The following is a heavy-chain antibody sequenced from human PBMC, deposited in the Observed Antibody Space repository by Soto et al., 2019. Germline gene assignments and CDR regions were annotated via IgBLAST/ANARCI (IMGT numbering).Heavy chain of an antibody. CDR2: IYHSGST. J-gene: IGHJ3*02. CDR3: ARVGPNTVTTFALVWGDAFDI. CDR1: GGSISSSNW. D-gene: IGHD4-17*01. Sequence: SETLSLTCAVSGGSISSSNWWSWVRQPPGKGLEWIGEIYHSGSTNYNPSLKSRVTISVDKSKNQFSLKLSSVTAADTAVYYCARVGPNTVTTFALVWGDAFDIWGQGTMVTVSS. V-gene: IGHV4-4*02.